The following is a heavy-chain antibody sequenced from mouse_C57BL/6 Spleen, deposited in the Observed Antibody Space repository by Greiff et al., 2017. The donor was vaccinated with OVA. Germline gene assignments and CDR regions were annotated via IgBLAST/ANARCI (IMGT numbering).Heavy chain of an antibody. CDR2: IRNKANGYTT. J-gene: IGHJ3*01. CDR3: ARSPPHSNYPFAY. Sequence: EVKLMESGGGLVQPGGSLSLSCAASGFTFTDYYMSWVRQPPGKALEWLGFIRNKANGYTTEYSASVKGRFTISRDNSQSILYLQMNALRAEDSATYYCARSPPHSNYPFAYWGQGTLVTVSA. V-gene: IGHV7-3*01. D-gene: IGHD2-5*01. CDR1: GFTFTDYY.